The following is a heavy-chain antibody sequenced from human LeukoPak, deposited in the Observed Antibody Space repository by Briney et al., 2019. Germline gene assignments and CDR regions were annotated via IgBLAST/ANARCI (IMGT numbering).Heavy chain of an antibody. CDR3: AKGKINHDGAFDI. D-gene: IGHD1-14*01. V-gene: IGHV3-23*01. CDR1: GFKFDAYP. J-gene: IGHJ3*02. CDR2: ISDSGGST. Sequence: PGGSLRLSCAASGFKFDAYPMSWVRQAPGKGLEWVSSISDSGGSTHYAESVRGRFSLSRDNFEKTLHLQMNRLRAEDTAVYYCAKGKINHDGAFDIWGQGKRVIVAS.